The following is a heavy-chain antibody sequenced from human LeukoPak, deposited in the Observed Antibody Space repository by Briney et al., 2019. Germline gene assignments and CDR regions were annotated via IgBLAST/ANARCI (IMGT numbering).Heavy chain of an antibody. Sequence: ASVKVSCKASGYTFSNYGISWVRQAPGVGLEWMGWTSYNGNTNYAQKFQDRVTMTTDTSTTTAYMELRSLESDDTAVYYCARHSGSGWQAMGYWGQGTLVTVSS. CDR3: ARHSGSGWQAMGY. CDR1: GYTFSNYG. J-gene: IGHJ4*02. D-gene: IGHD6-19*01. V-gene: IGHV1-18*04. CDR2: TSYNGNT.